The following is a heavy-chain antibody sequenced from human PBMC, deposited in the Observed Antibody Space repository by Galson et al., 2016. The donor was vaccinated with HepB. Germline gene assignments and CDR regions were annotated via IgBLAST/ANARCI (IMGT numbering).Heavy chain of an antibody. J-gene: IGHJ4*02. V-gene: IGHV5-51*01. CDR1: GYNFNNYW. CDR2: FFPGDSGT. D-gene: IGHD6-19*01. CDR3: VRQKGYSSGWPFDY. Sequence: QSGAEVKKPGESLTISCKGSGYNFNNYWIAWVRQMPGKGLGWMGIFFPGDSGTRYSPSFQGQVTISADKSISTAFLQWSSLKASDTAMYYCVRQKGYSSGWPFDYWGQGTLLTVSS.